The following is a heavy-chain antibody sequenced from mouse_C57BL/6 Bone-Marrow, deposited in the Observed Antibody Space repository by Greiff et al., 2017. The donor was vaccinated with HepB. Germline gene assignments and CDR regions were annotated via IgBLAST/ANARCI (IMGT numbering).Heavy chain of an antibody. J-gene: IGHJ3*01. Sequence: LQESGAELVRPGASVKMSCKASGYTFTSYNMHWVKLTPRQGLEWIGAIYPGNGDTSYNQKFKGKATLTVDKSSSTAYMQLSSLTSEDSAVYFCARWKDLAYWGQGTLVTVSA. CDR3: ARWKDLAY. V-gene: IGHV1-12*01. CDR2: IYPGNGDT. CDR1: GYTFTSYN.